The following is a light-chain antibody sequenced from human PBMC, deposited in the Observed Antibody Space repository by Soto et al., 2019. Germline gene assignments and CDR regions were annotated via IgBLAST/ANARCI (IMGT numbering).Light chain of an antibody. CDR1: QTISSNY. CDR2: GTS. Sequence: EIVLRQSPGTLSVSPGERATLSCRASQTISSNYLAWYQQKPGQAPSLLIYGTSSRATGIPDRFSGSWSGTDFTLTISRLEPEDSEIYYCQQYVSWTFGQGTKVEIK. J-gene: IGKJ1*01. CDR3: QQYVSWT. V-gene: IGKV3-20*01.